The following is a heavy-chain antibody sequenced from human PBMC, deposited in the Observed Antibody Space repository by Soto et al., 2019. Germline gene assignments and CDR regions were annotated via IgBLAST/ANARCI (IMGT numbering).Heavy chain of an antibody. CDR1: GFSLSTSGVG. CDR3: PHSPKFFVVVPAAMGGGFAP. V-gene: IGHV2-5*01. D-gene: IGHD2-2*01. J-gene: IGHJ5*02. CDR2: IYWNDDK. Sequence: QITLKESGPTLVKPTQTLTLTCTFSGFSLSTSGVGVGWIRQPPGKALEWLALIYWNDDKRYSPSLKSRLTTTKDTSKNQVVLTMTKMDPVDTATYYCPHSPKFFVVVPAAMGGGFAPGGQGTLVTVSS.